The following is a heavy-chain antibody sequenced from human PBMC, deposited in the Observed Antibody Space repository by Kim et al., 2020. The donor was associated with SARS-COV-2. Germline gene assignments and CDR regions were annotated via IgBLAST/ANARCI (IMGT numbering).Heavy chain of an antibody. CDR3: ARVHPYSSSWLPYFDY. V-gene: IGHV1-18*04. Sequence: ASVKVSCKASGYTFTSYGISWVRQAPGQGLEWMGWISAYNGNTNYAQKLQGRVTMTTDTSTSTAYMELRSLRSDDTAVYYCARVHPYSSSWLPYFDYWGQGTLVTVSS. D-gene: IGHD6-13*01. CDR1: GYTFTSYG. J-gene: IGHJ4*02. CDR2: ISAYNGNT.